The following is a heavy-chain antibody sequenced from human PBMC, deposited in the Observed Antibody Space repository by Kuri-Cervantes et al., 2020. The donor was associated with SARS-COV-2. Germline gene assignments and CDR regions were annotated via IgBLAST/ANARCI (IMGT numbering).Heavy chain of an antibody. D-gene: IGHD4-17*01. Sequence: KVSCKGSGYSFTTYWIGWVRQMPGKGLEWMGIIYPGDSDTRYSPSFQGQVTISADKSISTAFLQWSSLKASDTAIYYCARRAYGEQVDYYYMDVWGKGTMVTVSS. CDR2: IYPGDSDT. CDR3: ARRAYGEQVDYYYMDV. CDR1: GYSFTTYW. V-gene: IGHV5-51*01. J-gene: IGHJ6*03.